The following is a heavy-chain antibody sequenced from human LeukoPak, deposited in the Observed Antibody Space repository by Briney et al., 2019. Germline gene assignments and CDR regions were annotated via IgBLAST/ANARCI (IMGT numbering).Heavy chain of an antibody. V-gene: IGHV4-34*01. D-gene: IGHD3-22*01. Sequence: SETLSLTCAVYGGSFSGYYWSWIRQPPGKGLEWIGEINHSGSTNYNPSLKSRVTISVGTSKNQFSLKLSSVTAADTAVYYCARGQYYYDSSGYFITKTNYYFDYWGQGTLVTVSS. J-gene: IGHJ4*02. CDR2: INHSGST. CDR3: ARGQYYYDSSGYFITKTNYYFDY. CDR1: GGSFSGYY.